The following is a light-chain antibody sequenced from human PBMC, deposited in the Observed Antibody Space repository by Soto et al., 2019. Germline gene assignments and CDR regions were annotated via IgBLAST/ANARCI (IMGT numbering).Light chain of an antibody. CDR2: GAS. CDR1: QSVSSSF. V-gene: IGKV3-20*01. Sequence: EILLTQPPGTLSLSPGERATLSCRASQSVSSSFLAWYQQKPGQAPRLLIYGASSRTTGIPDRFSGSGSGTDFTLTISRLEPEDFAVYYCQQYGSSPSTFGGGTVVDIK. CDR3: QQYGSSPST. J-gene: IGKJ4*01.